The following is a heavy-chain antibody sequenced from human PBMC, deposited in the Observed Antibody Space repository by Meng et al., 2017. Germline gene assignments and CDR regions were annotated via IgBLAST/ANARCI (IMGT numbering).Heavy chain of an antibody. CDR1: GYPFTGYY. J-gene: IGHJ4*02. Sequence: VRLVRLGAGRRKPGAQVKVPCKASGYPFTGYYRHWVRQAPGQGLEWMGRINPNSGGTNYAQKFQGRVTMTRDTSISTAYMELSRLRSDDTAVYYCARGLPAVAVDYWGQGTLVTVSS. D-gene: IGHD6-19*01. V-gene: IGHV1-2*06. CDR3: ARGLPAVAVDY. CDR2: INPNSGGT.